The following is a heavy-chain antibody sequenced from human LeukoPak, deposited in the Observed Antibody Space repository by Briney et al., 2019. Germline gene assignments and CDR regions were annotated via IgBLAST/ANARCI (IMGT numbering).Heavy chain of an antibody. CDR3: GRSHGGNSFDY. V-gene: IGHV1-2*02. CDR1: GYTLTGYF. CDR2: INPKNGDT. D-gene: IGHD4-23*01. Sequence: ASVKVSCKSSGYTLTGYFMHWVRQAPGQGLEWMGWINPKNGDTNYAQNLQGRVTMTRDTSISTAYMELSRLRSDDTAVYYCGRSHGGNSFDYWGQGTLVTVSS. J-gene: IGHJ4*02.